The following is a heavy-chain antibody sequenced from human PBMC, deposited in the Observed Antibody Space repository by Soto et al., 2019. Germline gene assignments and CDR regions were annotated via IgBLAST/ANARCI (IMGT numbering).Heavy chain of an antibody. V-gene: IGHV3-74*01. Sequence: EVQLVESGGGLVQPGGSLRLSCAASGFTLSIYWMHWVRQAPGKGLVWVSRINSDGSSTSYADSVKGRFTISRDNAKNTLYLQMNSLRAEDTAVYYCARAAEMATTYFDYWGQGTLVTVSS. CDR1: GFTLSIYW. CDR3: ARAAEMATTYFDY. J-gene: IGHJ4*02. CDR2: INSDGSST. D-gene: IGHD5-12*01.